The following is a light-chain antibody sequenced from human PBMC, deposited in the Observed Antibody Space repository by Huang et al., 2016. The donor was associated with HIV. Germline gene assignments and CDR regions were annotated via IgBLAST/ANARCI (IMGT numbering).Light chain of an antibody. V-gene: IGKV1-39*01. Sequence: DIQMTQSPSSLSAFVGDRITITCRASQSISRYLNWYQQKPGKAPKVLIYAASSLQSGVPSRFSGSGSGTDFTLASNSLQPEDFATYYCQQTYSTPITFGQGTRLEIK. CDR1: QSISRY. CDR3: QQTYSTPIT. J-gene: IGKJ5*01. CDR2: AAS.